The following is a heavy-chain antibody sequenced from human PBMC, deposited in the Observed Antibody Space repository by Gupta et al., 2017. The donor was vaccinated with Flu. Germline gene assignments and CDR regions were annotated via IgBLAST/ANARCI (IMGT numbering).Heavy chain of an antibody. J-gene: IGHJ6*02. CDR3: ARRSHYYGMDV. Sequence: GGSISRYYWSWIRQPPGKGLEWIGYIYYSGSTNYNPSLKSRVTISVDTSKNQFSLKLSSVTAADTAVYYCARRSHYYGMDVWGQGTTVTVSS. D-gene: IGHD6-13*01. CDR2: IYYSGST. V-gene: IGHV4-59*08. CDR1: GGSISRYY.